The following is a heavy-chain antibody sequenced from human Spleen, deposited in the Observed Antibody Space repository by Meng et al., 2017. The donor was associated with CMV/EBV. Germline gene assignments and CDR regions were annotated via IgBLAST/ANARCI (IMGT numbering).Heavy chain of an antibody. J-gene: IGHJ4*02. Sequence: SETLSLTCTVSGGSVKRGSYYWGWIRQPPGKGLEWIACIYYSGSTNYNRSLKSRVTISVDTSKNQFSLKLSSVTAADTAVYYCARVEGYDILTGYYSKGLDYWGQGTLVTVSS. CDR1: GGSVKRGSYY. CDR2: IYYSGST. D-gene: IGHD3-9*01. V-gene: IGHV4-61*01. CDR3: ARVEGYDILTGYYSKGLDY.